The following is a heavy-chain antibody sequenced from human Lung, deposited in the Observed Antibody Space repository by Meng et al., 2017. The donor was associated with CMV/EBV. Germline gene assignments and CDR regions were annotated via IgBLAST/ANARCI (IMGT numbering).Heavy chain of an antibody. J-gene: IGHJ4*02. CDR1: GFTFSSYA. CDR3: ARDLSYHDSSGYRFDY. CDR2: ISYDGSNK. Sequence: SXKISXAASGFTFSSYAMHWVRQAPGKGLEWVAVISYDGSNKYYADSVKGRFTISRDNSKNTLYLQMNSLRAEDTAVYYCARDLSYHDSSGYRFDYWGQGTLVTVSS. V-gene: IGHV3-30*04. D-gene: IGHD3-22*01.